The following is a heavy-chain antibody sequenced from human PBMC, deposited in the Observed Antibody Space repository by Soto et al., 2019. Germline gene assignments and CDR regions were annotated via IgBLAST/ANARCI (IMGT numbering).Heavy chain of an antibody. J-gene: IGHJ4*02. V-gene: IGHV3-30-3*01. CDR3: ARARLDTPALDY. CDR1: GVTFSSYA. CDR2: ISYDGSNK. D-gene: IGHD2-2*01. Sequence: QVQLVESGGGVVQPGRSLRLSCAASGVTFSSYAMRWVRQAPGKGLEWVAVISYDGSNKYYADSVKGRFTISRDNSKNTLYLQMNSLRAEDTALYYCARARLDTPALDYWGQGTLVTVSS.